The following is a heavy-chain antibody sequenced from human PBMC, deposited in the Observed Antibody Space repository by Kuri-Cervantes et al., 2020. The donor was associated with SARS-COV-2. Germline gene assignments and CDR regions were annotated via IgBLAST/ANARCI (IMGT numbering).Heavy chain of an antibody. D-gene: IGHD2-2*01. J-gene: IGHJ6*03. Sequence: ASVMVSCKASGYTFTSYGISWVRQAPGQGLEWMGWISAYNGNTNYAQKLQGRVTMTTDTSTSTAYMELRSLRSDDTAVYYCARLEYQLLLSHSYYYMDVWGKGTTVTVSS. CDR3: ARLEYQLLLSHSYYYMDV. V-gene: IGHV1-18*01. CDR1: GYTFTSYG. CDR2: ISAYNGNT.